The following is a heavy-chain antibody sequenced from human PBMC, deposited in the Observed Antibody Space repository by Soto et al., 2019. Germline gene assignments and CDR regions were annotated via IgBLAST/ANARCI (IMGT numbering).Heavy chain of an antibody. J-gene: IGHJ4*02. CDR2: INHSGST. D-gene: IGHD5-12*01. Sequence: QVQLQQSGAGLLKPSETLSLTCAVYGGSFSGYYWSWIRQPPGKGLEWIGEINHSGSTNYNPSLKSRVTISVDTSKNQFSLKLSSVTAADTAVYYCAIGLAYSGYDEIDYWGQGTLVTVSS. CDR1: GGSFSGYY. V-gene: IGHV4-34*01. CDR3: AIGLAYSGYDEIDY.